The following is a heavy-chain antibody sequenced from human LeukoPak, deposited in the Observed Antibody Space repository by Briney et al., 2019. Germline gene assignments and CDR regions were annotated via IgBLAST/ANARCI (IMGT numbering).Heavy chain of an antibody. Sequence: PGGSLRLSCAASGFIFGLYNMHWVRQAPGKGLEWISYISSSGHTRYYADSLKGRFTVSRDNAKNSLYLQMNSLRAGDTAVYYCARGWAAAAFSVWGPGTTVTVSS. CDR3: ARGWAAAAFSV. CDR1: GFIFGLYN. D-gene: IGHD6-13*01. CDR2: ISSSGHTR. J-gene: IGHJ6*02. V-gene: IGHV3-48*04.